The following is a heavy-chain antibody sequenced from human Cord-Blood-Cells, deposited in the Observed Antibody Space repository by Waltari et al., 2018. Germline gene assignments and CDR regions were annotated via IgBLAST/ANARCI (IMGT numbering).Heavy chain of an antibody. CDR3: ATEERLGMMPDAFDI. V-gene: IGHV1-24*01. D-gene: IGHD7-27*01. CDR2: FDPEDGET. CDR1: GYTLTELS. J-gene: IGHJ3*02. Sequence: QVQLVQSGAEVKKPGASVKVSCKVSGYTLTELSMHWVRQAPGKGLEWMGGFDPEDGETIYAQKFQGRVTMTEVTSTDTAYMELSSLRSEDTAVYYCATEERLGMMPDAFDIWGQGTMVTVSS.